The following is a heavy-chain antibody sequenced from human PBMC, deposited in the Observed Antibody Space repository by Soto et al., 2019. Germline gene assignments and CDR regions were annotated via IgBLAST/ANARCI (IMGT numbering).Heavy chain of an antibody. CDR1: GFTFSSYG. Sequence: EVQLLESGGGLVQPGGSLRLSCAASGFTFSSYGMSWVRQAPGKGLEWVSRISGGGTSTFYADSVKGRFTISRDNSQNTLYLQMNNLRAEDTAVYYCAKRSTTGSYYFDYWGQGTLVTLSS. D-gene: IGHD6-6*01. CDR3: AKRSTTGSYYFDY. J-gene: IGHJ4*02. V-gene: IGHV3-23*01. CDR2: ISGGGTST.